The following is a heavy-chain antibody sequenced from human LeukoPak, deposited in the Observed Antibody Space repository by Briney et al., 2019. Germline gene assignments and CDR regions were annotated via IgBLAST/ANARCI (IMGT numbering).Heavy chain of an antibody. Sequence: GASVKVSCKASGYTFTSYDINWVRQATGQGLEWMGWMNPNNGKTGYAQKIQGRVTMTRDTSTSTVYMELSSLRSEDTAVYYCARVYWELLPMGYFQHWGQGTLVTVSS. D-gene: IGHD1-26*01. CDR2: MNPNNGKT. CDR3: ARVYWELLPMGYFQH. CDR1: GYTFTSYD. J-gene: IGHJ1*01. V-gene: IGHV1-8*01.